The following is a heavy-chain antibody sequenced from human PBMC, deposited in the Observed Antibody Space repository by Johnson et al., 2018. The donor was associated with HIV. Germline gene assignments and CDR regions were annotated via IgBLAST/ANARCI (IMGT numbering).Heavy chain of an antibody. CDR3: AKAGDLYCSSTSCYVGAFDI. CDR1: GFTFSTYD. D-gene: IGHD2-2*01. Sequence: QVQLVESGGGVVQPGRSLRLSCTASGFTFSTYDMHWVRQAPGKGLEWVALIWYDGSEKYYVDSVKGRFTISRDNAKNSLYLQMNSLRAEDTAVYYCAKAGDLYCSSTSCYVGAFDIWGQGTMVTVSS. V-gene: IGHV3-33*03. CDR2: IWYDGSEK. J-gene: IGHJ3*02.